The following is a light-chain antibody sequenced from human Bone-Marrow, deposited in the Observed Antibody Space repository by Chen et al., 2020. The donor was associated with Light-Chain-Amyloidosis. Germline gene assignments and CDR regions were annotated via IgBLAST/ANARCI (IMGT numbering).Light chain of an antibody. CDR1: NIGSTS. CDR2: DDS. J-gene: IGLJ3*02. V-gene: IGLV3-21*02. CDR3: QVWDRSSDRPV. Sequence: SYVLTQPSSVSEAPGQTATIACGGNNIGSTSVHWYQQTPGQAPLLVVYDDSDRPSGIPERLSVSNSGNTATLTISRVEAGDEADYYCQVWDRSSDRPVFGGGTKLTVL.